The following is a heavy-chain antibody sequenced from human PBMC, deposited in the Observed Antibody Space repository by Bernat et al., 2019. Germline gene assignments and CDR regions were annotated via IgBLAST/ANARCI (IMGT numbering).Heavy chain of an antibody. CDR3: ARIVVGPAAMCGAGGLFDY. J-gene: IGHJ4*02. Sequence: QLQLQESGPGLVKPSETLSLTCTVSGGSIGSSSYYWGWLRQPPGKGLEWIGSIYYSGSTSYNPSLKSRVTISGDTTKNQFSLKLSSETAAETDVYDCARIVVGPAAMCGAGGLFDYWGQGTLVTVSS. CDR1: GGSIGSSSYY. CDR2: IYYSGST. D-gene: IGHD2-2*01. V-gene: IGHV4-39*01.